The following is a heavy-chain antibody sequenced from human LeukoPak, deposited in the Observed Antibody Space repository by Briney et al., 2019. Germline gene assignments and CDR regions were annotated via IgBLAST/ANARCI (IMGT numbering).Heavy chain of an antibody. D-gene: IGHD6-19*01. Sequence: PGGSLRLSCAASGFTFRSYSMNWVRQAPGKGLDWVSSISTSGDYIHYADSVKGRFTISRDNAKNSLYLQMNTLRAEDTAVYYCARDLVAGSDYWGQGTLVTVSS. CDR1: GFTFRSYS. CDR2: ISTSGDYI. V-gene: IGHV3-21*06. J-gene: IGHJ4*02. CDR3: ARDLVAGSDY.